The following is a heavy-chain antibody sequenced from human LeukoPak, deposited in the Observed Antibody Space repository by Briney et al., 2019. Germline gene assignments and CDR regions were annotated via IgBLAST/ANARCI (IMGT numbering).Heavy chain of an antibody. J-gene: IGHJ4*02. CDR3: ARAPYYVWGSYRSYLTN. CDR1: GYTFTDSY. D-gene: IGHD3-16*02. V-gene: IGHV1-2*02. CDR2: INLNSGVT. Sequence: ASVRVSCKASGYTFTDSYMHWVRQAPGEGLEWMGWINLNSGVTNYAQKFQGRVTITRNTSISTAYMELSSLRSDDTAVYYCARAPYYVWGSYRSYLTNWGQGTLVTVSS.